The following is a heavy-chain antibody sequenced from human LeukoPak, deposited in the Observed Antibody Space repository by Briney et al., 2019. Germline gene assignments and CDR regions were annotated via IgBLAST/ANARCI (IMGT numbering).Heavy chain of an antibody. D-gene: IGHD4-17*01. J-gene: IGHJ5*02. CDR1: GDSVSSDNYY. CDR3: AKTVTGNWFDP. Sequence: PSETLSLTCSVSGDSVSSDNYYRSWIRQPAGKGLEWIGRIYTSGSTNYNPSLKSRVTMSVDTSKNQFSLKLSSVTAADTAVYYCAKTVTGNWFDPWGQGTLVTVSS. CDR2: IYTSGST. V-gene: IGHV4-61*02.